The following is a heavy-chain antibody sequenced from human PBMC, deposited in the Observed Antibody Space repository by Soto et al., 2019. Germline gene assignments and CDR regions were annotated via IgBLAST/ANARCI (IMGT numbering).Heavy chain of an antibody. CDR2: IYYSGST. CDR1: GGSISSYY. CDR3: ARDAQNYLSYAFDI. Sequence: SETLCLTCTVSGGSISSYYWSWIRQPPGKGLEWIGYIYYSGSTNYNPSLKSRVTISVDTSKNQFSLKLSSVTAADTAVYYCARDAQNYLSYAFDIWGQGTMVTVSS. J-gene: IGHJ3*02. D-gene: IGHD3-16*01. V-gene: IGHV4-59*01.